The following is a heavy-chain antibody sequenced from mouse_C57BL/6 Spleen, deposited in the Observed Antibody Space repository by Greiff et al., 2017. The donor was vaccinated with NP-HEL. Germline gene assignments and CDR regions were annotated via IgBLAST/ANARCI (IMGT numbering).Heavy chain of an antibody. CDR2: IYIGNGYT. D-gene: IGHD1-1*01. V-gene: IGHV1-58*01. CDR3: AKSFYYYGSSYSFAY. CDR1: GYTFTSYG. Sequence: DVQLQESGAELVRPGSSVKMSCKTSGYTFTSYGINWVKQRPGQGLEWIGYIYIGNGYTEYNEKFKGKATLTSDTSSSTAYMQLSSLTSEDSAIYFCAKSFYYYGSSYSFAYWGQGTLVTVSA. J-gene: IGHJ3*01.